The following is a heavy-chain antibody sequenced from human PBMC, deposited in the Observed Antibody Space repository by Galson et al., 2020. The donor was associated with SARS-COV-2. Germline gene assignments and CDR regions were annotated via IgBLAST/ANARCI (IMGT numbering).Heavy chain of an antibody. J-gene: IGHJ6*03. D-gene: IGHD2-2*03. CDR2: IYTTGDT. CDR3: ARERGVDIVVEPAAYRRVPWEDGTQSIYNYYLDV. CDR1: GASVSRDDHY. Sequence: SETLSLTCTVSGASVSRDDHYWTWIRQPAGKGLEWIGRIYTTGDTNYNPSLKSRVTMSVDSSKNQFSLKLSSVTAADTAVYYCARERGVDIVVEPAAYRRVPWEDGTQSIYNYYLDVWGKGTTVTISS. V-gene: IGHV4-61*02.